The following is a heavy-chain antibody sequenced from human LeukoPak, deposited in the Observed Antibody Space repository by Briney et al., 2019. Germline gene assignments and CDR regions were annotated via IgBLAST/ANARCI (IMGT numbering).Heavy chain of an antibody. Sequence: ASVKVSCKASGYSFTSYGITWVRQAPGQGLERMGWISGSNGNTNYAQKHQGRVTMTTDTSTSTAYMELRSLRSDDTAVYYCARITIFGVVIDFDYWGQGTPVTVSS. CDR2: ISGSNGNT. V-gene: IGHV1-18*01. CDR1: GYSFTSYG. J-gene: IGHJ4*02. D-gene: IGHD3-3*01. CDR3: ARITIFGVVIDFDY.